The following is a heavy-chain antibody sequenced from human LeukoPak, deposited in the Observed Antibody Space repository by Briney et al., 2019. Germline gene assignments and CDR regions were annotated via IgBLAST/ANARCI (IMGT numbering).Heavy chain of an antibody. V-gene: IGHV3-30*02. CDR2: IRNDGSNT. D-gene: IGHD3-10*01. J-gene: IGHJ4*02. CDR1: GFSFSSYG. CDR3: AKEGIWFGQFAFDS. Sequence: PGGSLRLSCAASGFSFSSYGMHWLRQAPGKGLEWVAFIRNDGSNTYYADSVKGRFTISRDNSKNTLYLQMNSLRVEDTAVYYCAKEGIWFGQFAFDSWGQGALVTVSS.